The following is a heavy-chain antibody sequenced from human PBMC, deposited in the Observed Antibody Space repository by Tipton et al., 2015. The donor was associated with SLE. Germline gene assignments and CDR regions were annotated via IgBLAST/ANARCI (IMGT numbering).Heavy chain of an antibody. D-gene: IGHD2-21*02. CDR3: ARGRVTWRGAIIGVDV. CDR2: IYHGGST. V-gene: IGHV4-61*01. J-gene: IGHJ6*02. CDR1: GGSISSGTYY. Sequence: TLSLTCTVSGGSISSGTYYWNWIRQPPGKGLEWLGYIYHGGSTNYNPSLKSRVTMSVDTSKNQVSLKLTSVTAADTAVYYCARGRVTWRGAIIGVDVWGQGTTVTVSS.